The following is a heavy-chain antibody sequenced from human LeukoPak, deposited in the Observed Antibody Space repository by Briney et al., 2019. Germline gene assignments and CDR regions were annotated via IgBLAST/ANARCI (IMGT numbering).Heavy chain of an antibody. Sequence: PSETLSLTCTVSGGSISSYYWSWIRQPPGKGLEWIGYIYYSGSTNYNPSLKSRVTISVDTSKNQFSLKLSSVTAADTAVYYCARVIRYYYDSSGYDAFDIWGQGTMVTVSS. D-gene: IGHD3-22*01. CDR3: ARVIRYYYDSSGYDAFDI. V-gene: IGHV4-59*01. CDR1: GGSISSYY. CDR2: IYYSGST. J-gene: IGHJ3*02.